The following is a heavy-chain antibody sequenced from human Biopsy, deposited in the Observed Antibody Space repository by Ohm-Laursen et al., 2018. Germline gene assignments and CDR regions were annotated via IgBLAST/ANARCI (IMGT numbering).Heavy chain of an antibody. J-gene: IGHJ3*01. CDR1: GYAVNDYF. D-gene: IGHD3-16*01. CDR2: IRPNSGGT. V-gene: IGHV1-2*02. Sequence: GALVKVSCKGSGYAVNDYFLHWLRQAPGQGPAWMGWIRPNSGGTNYAQKFQGRVTMTTDTSTSTVYLELRRLISDDTAVYYCARDIMNRIAGLVARSDVFDVWGQGTLVTVSS. CDR3: ARDIMNRIAGLVARSDVFDV.